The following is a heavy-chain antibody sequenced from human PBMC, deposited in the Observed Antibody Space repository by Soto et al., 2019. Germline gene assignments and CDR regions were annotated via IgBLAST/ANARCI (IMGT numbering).Heavy chain of an antibody. CDR3: AQGGGFYGLYGMDV. Sequence: QITLKESGPTLVKPTQTLTLTCTFSGFSLSTSGVGVGWIRQPPGKALEWLALIYWEDDKRYSPSLKSRLTTTNDTSKSQRGLTMTNMDPVDTATYYGAQGGGFYGLYGMDVWGQGTTVTVSS. CDR1: GFSLSTSGVG. D-gene: IGHD1-26*01. J-gene: IGHJ6*02. CDR2: IYWEDDK. V-gene: IGHV2-5*02.